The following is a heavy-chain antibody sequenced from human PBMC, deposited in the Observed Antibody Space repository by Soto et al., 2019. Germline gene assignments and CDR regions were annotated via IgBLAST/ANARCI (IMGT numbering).Heavy chain of an antibody. Sequence: SETLSLTCTVSGGSISSGDYYWSWIRQPPGKGLEWIGYIYYSGSTYYNPSLKSRVTISVDTSKNQFSLKLSSVTAADTAVYYCARVGGINWFVSWGQGTLVTVFS. CDR3: ARVGGINWFVS. V-gene: IGHV4-30-4*01. D-gene: IGHD3-16*01. CDR1: GGSISSGDYY. CDR2: IYYSGST. J-gene: IGHJ5*01.